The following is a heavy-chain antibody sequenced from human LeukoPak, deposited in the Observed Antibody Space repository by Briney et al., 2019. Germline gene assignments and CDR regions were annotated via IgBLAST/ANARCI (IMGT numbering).Heavy chain of an antibody. Sequence: GASVKVSCKASGGTFSSYAISWVRQAPGQGLEWMGRIIPILGIANYAQKFQGRVTITADKSTSTAYMELSSLRSEDTAVYYCARDQHRTTSYYYYGMDVWGQGTTVTVSS. V-gene: IGHV1-69*04. J-gene: IGHJ6*02. CDR3: ARDQHRTTSYYYYGMDV. CDR1: GGTFSSYA. CDR2: IIPILGIA. D-gene: IGHD1-7*01.